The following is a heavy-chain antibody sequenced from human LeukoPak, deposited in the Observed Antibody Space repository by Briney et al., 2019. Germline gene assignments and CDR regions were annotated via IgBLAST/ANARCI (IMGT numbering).Heavy chain of an antibody. V-gene: IGHV3-23*01. CDR2: FGASGGTT. CDR3: AKANYSGSYYFDS. CDR1: GFTFSRSA. D-gene: IGHD1-26*01. J-gene: IGHJ4*02. Sequence: PGGSLRLSCAASGFTFSRSAMNWVRQAPGQGLEWVSSFGASGGTTYYADSVKGRFTISRDNSKNTLSVQMNSLRAEDTAVYYCAKANYSGSYYFDSWGQGTLVTVSS.